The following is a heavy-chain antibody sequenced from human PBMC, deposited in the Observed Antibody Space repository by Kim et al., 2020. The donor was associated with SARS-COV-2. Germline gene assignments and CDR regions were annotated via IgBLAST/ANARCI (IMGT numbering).Heavy chain of an antibody. D-gene: IGHD1-26*01. J-gene: IGHJ4*02. CDR1: GFTFSRYA. CDR2: ISGSDSST. CDR3: AKGVSGPEYYFAY. Sequence: GGSLRLSCAASGFTFSRYAMRWVRQAPGKGLEWVSSISGSDSSTYYADSVKGRFTISRANSRNTLYLQMNSLRAEDTAVYYCAKGVSGPEYYFAYWGRGILVTVSS. V-gene: IGHV3-23*01.